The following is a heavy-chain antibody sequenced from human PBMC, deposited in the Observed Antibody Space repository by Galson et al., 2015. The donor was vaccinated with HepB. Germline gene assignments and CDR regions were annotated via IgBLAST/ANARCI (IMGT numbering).Heavy chain of an antibody. CDR1: GNSFTRYY. D-gene: IGHD2-2*01. CDR2: INRSGNIT. V-gene: IGHV1-46*01. J-gene: IGHJ6*02. CDR3: AREGGSSSTSFYGMDV. Sequence: SVKVSCKASGNSFTRYYMHWVRQAPGQGLEWMGIINRSGNITSYTQKLEGRVTMTGDTSTSTVYMELSSLRSEDTAVYYCAREGGSSSTSFYGMDVWGQGTTVTVSS.